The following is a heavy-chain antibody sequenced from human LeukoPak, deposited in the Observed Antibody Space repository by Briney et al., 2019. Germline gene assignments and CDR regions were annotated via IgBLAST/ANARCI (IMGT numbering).Heavy chain of an antibody. J-gene: IGHJ4*02. CDR3: ARARPGYYSSTSCYSFDY. D-gene: IGHD2-2*03. Sequence: ASVKVSCKASGYTFTGYYMHWVRQAPGQGLEWMGWINPNSGGTNYAQKFQGRVTMTRDMSISTAYMELSRLRSDDTAVYYCARARPGYYSSTSCYSFDYWGQGTLVTVSS. V-gene: IGHV1-2*02. CDR2: INPNSGGT. CDR1: GYTFTGYY.